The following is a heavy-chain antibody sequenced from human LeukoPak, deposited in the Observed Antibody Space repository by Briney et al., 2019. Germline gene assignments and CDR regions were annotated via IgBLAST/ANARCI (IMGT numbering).Heavy chain of an antibody. J-gene: IGHJ4*02. Sequence: SVKVSCKASGGTFSSYAISWVRQAPGQGLEWMGGIIPIFGTANYAQKFQGRVTITADESTSTAYMELSSLRSEDTAVYYCARALSNVDCGGDCYSVLADYYFDYWGQGTLVTVSP. CDR2: IIPIFGTA. V-gene: IGHV1-69*01. CDR3: ARALSNVDCGGDCYSVLADYYFDY. D-gene: IGHD2-21*02. CDR1: GGTFSSYA.